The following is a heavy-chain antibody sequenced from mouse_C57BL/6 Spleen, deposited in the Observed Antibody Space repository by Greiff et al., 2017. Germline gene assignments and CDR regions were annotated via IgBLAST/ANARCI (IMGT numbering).Heavy chain of an antibody. J-gene: IGHJ3*01. D-gene: IGHD4-1*01. CDR3: TETLGVFAY. CDR2: IDPEDGDT. Sequence: VQLKQSGAELVRPGASVKLSCTASGFNFKDYYMNWVKQRPEQGLEWIGRIDPEDGDTEYAPKFQGKATMTADTSANTAYLQLSSLTSEDAAVYYCTETLGVFAYWGQGTLVTVSA. V-gene: IGHV14-1*01. CDR1: GFNFKDYY.